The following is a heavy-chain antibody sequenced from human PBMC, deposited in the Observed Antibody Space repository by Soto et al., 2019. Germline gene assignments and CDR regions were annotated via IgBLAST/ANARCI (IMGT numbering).Heavy chain of an antibody. CDR1: GGSISSYY. D-gene: IGHD2-15*01. V-gene: IGHV4-4*07. CDR3: ARGDCSGGRCSSNYYYGMDV. CDR2: IYTSGST. Sequence: QVQLQESGPGLVKPSETLSLTCTVSGGSISSYYWSWIRQPAGKGLEWIGRIYTSGSTNYNPSLKSRVTMSVDTSKNQFSLKLSSVTAADTAVYYCARGDCSGGRCSSNYYYGMDVWGQGTTVTVSS. J-gene: IGHJ6*02.